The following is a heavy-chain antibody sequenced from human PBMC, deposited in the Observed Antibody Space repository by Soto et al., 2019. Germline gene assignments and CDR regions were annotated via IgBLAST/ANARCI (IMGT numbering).Heavy chain of an antibody. CDR2: VYNSGTT. Sequence: PSETLSLTCTVSGASINNYYWSWIRQPPGKKLEWIGYVYNSGTTNYNPSFESRVTISADTSKNQFSLKLRSVTAADTAVYYCAKYKRSGFYVFDYWGQGTQVTVSS. J-gene: IGHJ4*02. D-gene: IGHD2-2*01. CDR3: AKYKRSGFYVFDY. V-gene: IGHV4-59*08. CDR1: GASINNYY.